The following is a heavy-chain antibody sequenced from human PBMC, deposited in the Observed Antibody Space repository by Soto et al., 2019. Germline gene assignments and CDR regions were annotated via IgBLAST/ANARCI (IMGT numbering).Heavy chain of an antibody. Sequence: SETLSLTCTVSGGSISSYYWSWIRQPPGKGLEWIGYIYYSGSTNYNPSLKSRVTISVDTSKSQFSLKLSSVTAADTAVYYCARESYDFWSGYLRGMDVWGQGTTVTVSS. J-gene: IGHJ6*02. CDR1: GGSISSYY. CDR2: IYYSGST. CDR3: ARESYDFWSGYLRGMDV. D-gene: IGHD3-3*01. V-gene: IGHV4-59*01.